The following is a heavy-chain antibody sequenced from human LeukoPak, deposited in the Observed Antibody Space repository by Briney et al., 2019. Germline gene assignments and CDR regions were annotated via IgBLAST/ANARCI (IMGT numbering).Heavy chain of an antibody. Sequence: GGSLRLSCATSGFTFSSYWMSWVRQAPGKGLEWVSSISSSSSYIYYADSVKGRFTISRDNAKNSLYLQMNSLRAEDTAVYYCAKDRSYSSWYVDDAFDIWGQGTMVTVSS. J-gene: IGHJ3*02. D-gene: IGHD6-13*01. CDR2: ISSSSSYI. V-gene: IGHV3-21*04. CDR1: GFTFSSYW. CDR3: AKDRSYSSWYVDDAFDI.